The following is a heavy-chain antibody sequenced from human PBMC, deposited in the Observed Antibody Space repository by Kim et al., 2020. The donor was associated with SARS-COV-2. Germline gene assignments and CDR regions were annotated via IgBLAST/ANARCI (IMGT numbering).Heavy chain of an antibody. CDR3: ARHSIAARNMDV. J-gene: IGHJ6*03. D-gene: IGHD6-6*01. Sequence: YSPSFQGQVTISADKSISTAYLQWSSLKASDTAMYYCARHSIAARNMDVWGKGTTVTVSS. V-gene: IGHV5-51*01.